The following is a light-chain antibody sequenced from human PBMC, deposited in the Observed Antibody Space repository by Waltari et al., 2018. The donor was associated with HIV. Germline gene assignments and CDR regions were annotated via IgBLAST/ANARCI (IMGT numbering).Light chain of an antibody. Sequence: DIVLTQSPETLSVSLGERAAIPCKSGESVLSSSNNLNYFEWYQPRPGQPPTLLFSEASSRSAGVPARFTASGSRTDFTLTIDDLQADDVAVYFCQQYYSTPTFGRGTQLV. CDR2: EAS. CDR1: ESVLSSSNNLNY. CDR3: QQYYSTPT. V-gene: IGKV4-1*01. J-gene: IGKJ5*01.